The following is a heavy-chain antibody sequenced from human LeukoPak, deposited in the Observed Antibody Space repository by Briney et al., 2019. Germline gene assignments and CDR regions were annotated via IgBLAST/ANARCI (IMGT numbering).Heavy chain of an antibody. J-gene: IGHJ6*03. D-gene: IGHD4-23*01. CDR2: IYSGGST. V-gene: IGHV3-53*01. CDR3: ARVRRYGSNTRTYYYYYYMDV. CDR1: GFTVSSNY. Sequence: GGSLRLSCAASGFTVSSNYMSWVRQAPGKGLEWVSVIYSGGSTYYADSVKGRFTISRDNSKNTLYLQMNSLRAEDTAVYYCARVRRYGSNTRTYYYYYYMDVWGKGTTVTVSS.